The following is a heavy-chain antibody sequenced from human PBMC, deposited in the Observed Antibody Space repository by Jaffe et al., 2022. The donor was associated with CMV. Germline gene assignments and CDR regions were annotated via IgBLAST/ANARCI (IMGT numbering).Heavy chain of an antibody. V-gene: IGHV3-49*04. CDR1: GFTFGDYA. J-gene: IGHJ5*02. CDR3: TTAGYSSSWYYNWFDP. CDR2: VRSKGYGGTT. Sequence: EVQLVESGGGLVQPGRSLRLSCTSSGFTFGDYAINWVRQAPGKGLEWVGFVRSKGYGGTTEYAASVKGRFTVSRDDSKSIAYLQMNSLKSDDTAVYYCTTAGYSSSWYYNWFDPWGQGTLVTVSS. D-gene: IGHD6-13*01.